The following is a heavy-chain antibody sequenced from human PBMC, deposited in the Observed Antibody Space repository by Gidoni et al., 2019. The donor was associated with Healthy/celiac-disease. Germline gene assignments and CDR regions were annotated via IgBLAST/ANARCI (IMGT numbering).Heavy chain of an antibody. CDR3: AREGEDCSGGSCYSVGFDY. CDR1: GYTFTSYA. Sequence: QVQLVQSGAEVKKPGASVKVSCKASGYTFTSYAMHWVRQAPGQMLEWMGWINAGNGNTKYSQKFQGRVTITRDTSASTAYMELSSLRSEDTAVYYCAREGEDCSGGSCYSVGFDYWGQGTLVTVSS. V-gene: IGHV1-3*01. J-gene: IGHJ4*02. CDR2: INAGNGNT. D-gene: IGHD2-15*01.